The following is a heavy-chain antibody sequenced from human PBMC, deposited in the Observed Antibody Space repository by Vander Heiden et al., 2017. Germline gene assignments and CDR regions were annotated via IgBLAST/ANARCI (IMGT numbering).Heavy chain of an antibody. J-gene: IGHJ3*02. CDR2: VLYRGST. Sequence: QLQLHESGLGLVKTSETLSLTRTVSDASISSRSYYRGWTRKSPGKALAWIGTVLYRGSTYDNPSIKSRVTISVEMSRNQFTLKMNSATAADRPVYYCARLNWRTPVNAAHAFDIWGQGTMVTVSS. V-gene: IGHV4-39*01. CDR3: ARLNWRTPVNAAHAFDI. D-gene: IGHD2-21*01. CDR1: DASISSRSYY.